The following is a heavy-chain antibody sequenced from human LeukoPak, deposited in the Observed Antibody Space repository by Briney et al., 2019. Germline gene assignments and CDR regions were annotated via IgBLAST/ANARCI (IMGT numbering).Heavy chain of an antibody. CDR3: ARRYSSGWPFDY. Sequence: SETLSLTCAVYGGSFSGYYWSWIRQPPGEGLEWIGEINHSGSTNYNPSLKSRVTISVDTSKNQFSLKLSSVTAADTAVYYCARRYSSGWPFDYWGQGTLVTVSS. V-gene: IGHV4-34*01. J-gene: IGHJ4*02. D-gene: IGHD6-19*01. CDR2: INHSGST. CDR1: GGSFSGYY.